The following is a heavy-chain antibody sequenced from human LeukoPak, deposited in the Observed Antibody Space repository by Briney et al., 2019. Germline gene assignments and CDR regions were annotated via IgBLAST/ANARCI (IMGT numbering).Heavy chain of an antibody. V-gene: IGHV4-39*01. Sequence: SEALSFTCIVSDGSISSSSYYWRWIRQPPGKGLEWIGNLFYTGETFYNPSLNSRVTISVDTSKSQFSLRLSSVTAADTAVYYCARTDSGRYSYFDYWGQGTLVTVSS. CDR2: LFYTGET. CDR3: ARTDSGRYSYFDY. D-gene: IGHD1-26*01. J-gene: IGHJ4*02. CDR1: DGSISSSSYY.